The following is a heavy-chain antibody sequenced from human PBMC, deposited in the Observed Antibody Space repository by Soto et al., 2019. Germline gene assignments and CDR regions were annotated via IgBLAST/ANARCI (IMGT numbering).Heavy chain of an antibody. D-gene: IGHD3-22*01. CDR2: ISYDGSNK. J-gene: IGHJ4*02. Sequence: LRLSCAASGFTFSSYAMHWVRQAPGKGLEWVAVISYDGSNKYYADSVKGRFTISRDNSKNTLYLQMNSLRAEDTAVYYCARDRVMIVVGPGPGYFDYWGQGTLVTVSS. CDR3: ARDRVMIVVGPGPGYFDY. CDR1: GFTFSSYA. V-gene: IGHV3-30-3*01.